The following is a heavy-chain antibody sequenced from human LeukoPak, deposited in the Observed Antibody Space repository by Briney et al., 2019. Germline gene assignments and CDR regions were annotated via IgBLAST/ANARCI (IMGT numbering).Heavy chain of an antibody. CDR3: ARRKFPSGSYFEDAFDI. D-gene: IGHD1-26*01. V-gene: IGHV5-51*01. J-gene: IGHJ3*02. CDR1: GYSFTSYW. CDR2: IYPGDSDT. Sequence: GESLKISCKGSGYSFTSYWISWVRQMPGKGLEWMGIIYPGDSDTRYSPSFQGQVTISADKSISTAYLQWSSLKASDTAMYYCARRKFPSGSYFEDAFDIWGQGTMVTVSS.